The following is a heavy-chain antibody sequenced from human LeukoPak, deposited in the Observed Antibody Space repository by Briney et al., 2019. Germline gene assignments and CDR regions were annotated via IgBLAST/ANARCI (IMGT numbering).Heavy chain of an antibody. CDR3: AREGYSSVWSGSFDY. J-gene: IGHJ4*02. CDR1: RFTFSSYS. D-gene: IGHD6-19*01. CDR2: ITSSGNYI. V-gene: IGHV3-21*01. Sequence: GGSLRLSCAASRFTFSSYSMNWVRQAPGKGPEWVSSITSSGNYIYYTDSVKGRFTISRDNAKTSLYLQMNSLRAEDTSVYYCAREGYSSVWSGSFDYWGQGILVTVSS.